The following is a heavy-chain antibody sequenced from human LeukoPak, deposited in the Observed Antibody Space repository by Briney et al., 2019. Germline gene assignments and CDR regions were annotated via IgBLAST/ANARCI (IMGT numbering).Heavy chain of an antibody. CDR2: IYYSGST. D-gene: IGHD2-2*01. Sequence: SETPSLTCTVSGGSISSSSYYWGWIRQPPGKGLEWIGSIYYSGSTYYNPSLKSRVTISVDTSKNQFSLKLSSVTAADTAVYYCARGVGYCSSTSCYYDYWGQGTLVTVSS. CDR3: ARGVGYCSSTSCYYDY. CDR1: GGSISSSSYY. J-gene: IGHJ4*02. V-gene: IGHV4-39*07.